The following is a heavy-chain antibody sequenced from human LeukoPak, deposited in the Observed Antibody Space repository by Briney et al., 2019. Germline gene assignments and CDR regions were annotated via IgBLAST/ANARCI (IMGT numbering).Heavy chain of an antibody. CDR3: ARRNSGMSAFDI. D-gene: IGHD3-10*01. CDR2: IYTSGST. J-gene: IGHJ3*02. V-gene: IGHV4-61*02. Sequence: SETLSLTCTVSGGSISSGSYYWSWIRQPAGKGLEWIGRIYTSGSTHYNPSLKSRVTISVDTSKNQFSLKLSSVTAADTAVYYCARRNSGMSAFDIWGQGTMVTVSS. CDR1: GGSISSGSYY.